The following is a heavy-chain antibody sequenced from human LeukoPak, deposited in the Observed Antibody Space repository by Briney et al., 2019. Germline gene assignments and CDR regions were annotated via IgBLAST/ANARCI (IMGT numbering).Heavy chain of an antibody. V-gene: IGHV1-8*01. CDR2: MNPNSGNT. J-gene: IGHJ3*02. Sequence: ASVKVSCKASGYTFTNYDINWVRQATGPGLEWMGWMNPNSGNTGYAQKFQGRVTMTRNTSISTACMELSSLRSEDTAVYYCARGPLHSSGYCAFDIWGQGTMVTVSS. CDR1: GYTFTNYD. D-gene: IGHD3-22*01. CDR3: ARGPLHSSGYCAFDI.